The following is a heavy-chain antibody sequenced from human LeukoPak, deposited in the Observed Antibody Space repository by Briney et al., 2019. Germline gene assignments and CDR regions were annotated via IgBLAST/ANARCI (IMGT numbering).Heavy chain of an antibody. CDR1: GFSFSTYG. CDR3: ARDGASGYNSDFYFDY. Sequence: GGSLRLSCAASGFSFSTYGMHWVRQVPGKGLEWVSFIRYDGSDKYSPDSVKGRFTISRDNTKNTLYLQMNSLRPEDTAVYYCARDGASGYNSDFYFDYWGLGVLVTVSS. J-gene: IGHJ4*02. CDR2: IRYDGSDK. D-gene: IGHD6-25*01. V-gene: IGHV3-30*02.